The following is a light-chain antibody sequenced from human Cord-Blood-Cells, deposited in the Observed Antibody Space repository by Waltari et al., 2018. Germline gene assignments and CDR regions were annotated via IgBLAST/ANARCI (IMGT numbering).Light chain of an antibody. CDR1: LSVLYSSNNKNY. J-gene: IGKJ1*01. CDR2: WAS. CDR3: QQYYSTPRT. V-gene: IGKV4-1*01. Sequence: DIVMTQSPDSLAVSLGERATINCKSSLSVLYSSNNKNYLAWYQQKQGQPPKLLIYWASTRESGVPDRFSGSGSGTDFTLTISSLQAEDVAVYYCQQYYSTPRTFGQGTKVEIK.